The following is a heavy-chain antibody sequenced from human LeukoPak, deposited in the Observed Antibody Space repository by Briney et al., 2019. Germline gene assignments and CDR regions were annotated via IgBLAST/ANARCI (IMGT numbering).Heavy chain of an antibody. V-gene: IGHV5-51*01. CDR3: ARGSLTGYYSPHAFDI. Sequence: GESLKISCKGSGYSFTSYWICCVRQMPGKGLEWMGIIYPGDSDTRYSPSFQGQVTISADKSISTAYLQWSSLKASDTAMYYCARGSLTGYYSPHAFDIWGQGTMVTVSS. CDR2: IYPGDSDT. CDR1: GYSFTSYW. D-gene: IGHD3-9*01. J-gene: IGHJ3*02.